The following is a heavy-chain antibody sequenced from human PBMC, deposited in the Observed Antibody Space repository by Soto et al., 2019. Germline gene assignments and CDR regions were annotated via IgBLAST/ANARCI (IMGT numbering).Heavy chain of an antibody. Sequence: GEALQTSCQGSGYTFSIYCVAWLRQMPGKGLEWMGSIYPGDSDTKYSPSFRGQVTISADKSIRTAYLQWSSLKASDTAMYYCASGLYYYGVDFWGQGTPVTVS. CDR2: IYPGDSDT. J-gene: IGHJ6*02. V-gene: IGHV5-51*01. CDR3: ASGLYYYGVDF. CDR1: GYTFSIYC. D-gene: IGHD3-10*01.